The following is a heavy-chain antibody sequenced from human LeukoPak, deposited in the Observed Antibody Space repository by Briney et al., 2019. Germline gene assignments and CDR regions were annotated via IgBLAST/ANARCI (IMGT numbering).Heavy chain of an antibody. CDR2: ISAYNGNT. J-gene: IGHJ4*02. CDR1: GYTFTSYG. V-gene: IGHV1-18*01. D-gene: IGHD4-17*01. Sequence: GASVKVSCKASGYTFTSYGISWVRQAPGQGLEWMGWISAYNGNTNYAQKLQGRVTMTTDTSTSTAYMELRSLRSDDTAVYYCARDRGATTVTTIDYWGQGTLVTVSS. CDR3: ARDRGATTVTTIDY.